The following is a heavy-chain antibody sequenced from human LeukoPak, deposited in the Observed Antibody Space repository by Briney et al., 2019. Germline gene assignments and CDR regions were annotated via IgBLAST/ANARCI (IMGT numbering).Heavy chain of an antibody. Sequence: SETLSLTCTVSGGSISSSSYYWGWIRQPPGKGLEWIGSIYYSGSTYYNPSLKSRVTISVDTSKNQFSLKLSSVTAADTAVYYCARERGAVAGLFYYFYGMDVWGQGTTVTVSS. CDR1: GGSISSSSYY. CDR3: ARERGAVAGLFYYFYGMDV. V-gene: IGHV4-39*07. CDR2: IYYSGST. J-gene: IGHJ6*02. D-gene: IGHD6-19*01.